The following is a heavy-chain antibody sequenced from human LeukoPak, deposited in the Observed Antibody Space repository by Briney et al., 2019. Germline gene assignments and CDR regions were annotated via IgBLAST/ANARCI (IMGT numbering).Heavy chain of an antibody. Sequence: SETLSLTCTVSSGSISSYYWNWIRQPPGKGLEWMGYIYYTGSTIYNPSLSSRVTMSVDTSKNQFSLKLSSVTAADTAVYYCARRGGSHVANWGQGILVTVSS. CDR1: SGSISSYY. CDR2: IYYTGST. V-gene: IGHV4-59*08. CDR3: ARRGGSHVAN. J-gene: IGHJ4*02. D-gene: IGHD1-26*01.